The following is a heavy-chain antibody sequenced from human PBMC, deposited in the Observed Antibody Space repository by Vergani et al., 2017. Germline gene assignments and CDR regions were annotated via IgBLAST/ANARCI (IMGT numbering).Heavy chain of an antibody. CDR1: GFTVSSNY. J-gene: IGHJ5*02. CDR3: AKVQQWLDPGYGP. V-gene: IGHV3-66*01. Sequence: EVQLVESGGGLVQPGGSLRLSCAASGFTVSSNYMSWVRQAPGKGLEWVSVIYSGGSTYYADSVKGRFTISRDNSKNTLYLQMNSLRAEDTAVYYCAKVQQWLDPGYGPWGQGTLVTGSS. CDR2: IYSGGST. D-gene: IGHD6-19*01.